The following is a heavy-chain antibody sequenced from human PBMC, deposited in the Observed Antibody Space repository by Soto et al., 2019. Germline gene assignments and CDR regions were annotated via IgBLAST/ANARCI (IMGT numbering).Heavy chain of an antibody. CDR2: IVVVNGNT. J-gene: IGHJ6*02. D-gene: IGHD3-3*02. V-gene: IGHV1-58*01. CDR3: AVTDLPFRPLTEPTENGMDV. CDR1: GFSFGDSA. Sequence: ELVQSGPEAREPGTSVKVSCRASGFSFGDSAVQWVRQGRGQRLEWIGWIVVVNGNTNYAQKFEGRVTLTRDASTSTSQMELTSLSSEDPAVYFCAVTDLPFRPLTEPTENGMDVWGQGTTVTVAS.